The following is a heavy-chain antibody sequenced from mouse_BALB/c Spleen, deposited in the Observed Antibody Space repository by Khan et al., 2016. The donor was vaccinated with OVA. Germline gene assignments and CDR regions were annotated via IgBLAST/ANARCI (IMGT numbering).Heavy chain of an antibody. CDR3: AREEALDHCDH. J-gene: IGHJ2*01. Sequence: QVQLQQSGAELMRPGASVKLSCKTSGYIFTSYWIHWVKQRSGQGLEWIARIYPGTDNTYYNEKFKDKATLTADKSSSTAYMQLSSLKSEDSEVYFCAREEALDHCDHWGQGTTLTVSS. CDR2: IYPGTDNT. CDR1: GYIFTSYW. V-gene: IGHV1S132*01. D-gene: IGHD3-2*02.